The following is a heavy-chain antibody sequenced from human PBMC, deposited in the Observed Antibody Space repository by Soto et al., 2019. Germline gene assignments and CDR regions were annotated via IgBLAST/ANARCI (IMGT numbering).Heavy chain of an antibody. D-gene: IGHD2-15*01. CDR1: GFTFSNYA. J-gene: IGHJ3*02. V-gene: IGHV3-23*01. Sequence: EVQLLESGGGLVQPGGSLRLSCAASGFTFSNYAMNWVRQAPGKGLEWVSVISGSGSSTYYADSVKGRFSISRDHSKTTLYLQMTSLRADDTAVYYCARRSPSWAFDIWGQGKMVTVSS. CDR2: ISGSGSST. CDR3: ARRSPSWAFDI.